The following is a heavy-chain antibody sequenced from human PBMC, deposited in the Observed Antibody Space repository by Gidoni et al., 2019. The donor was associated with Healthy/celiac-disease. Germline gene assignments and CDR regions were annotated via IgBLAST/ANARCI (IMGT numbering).Heavy chain of an antibody. CDR1: GGSISSGSYY. V-gene: IGHV4-61*02. CDR2: IYTSGST. D-gene: IGHD6-19*01. Sequence: QVQLQESGPGLVKPSQTLSLTCTVSGGSISSGSYYWSWIRQPAGKGLEWIGRIYTSGSTNYNPSLKSRVTISVDTSKNQFSLKLSSVTAADTAVYYCARAYVAVAEDYYMDVWGKGTTVTVSS. CDR3: ARAYVAVAEDYYMDV. J-gene: IGHJ6*03.